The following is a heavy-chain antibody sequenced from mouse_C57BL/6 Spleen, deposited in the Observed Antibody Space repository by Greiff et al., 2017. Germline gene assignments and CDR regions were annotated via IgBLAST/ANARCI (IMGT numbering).Heavy chain of an antibody. Sequence: QVQLQQSGPELVKPGASVKISCKASGYSFTDYNMNWVKQRPGQGLEWIGWIFPGSGSTYYNEKFKGKATLTVDKSSSTAYMLLSSLASEDSAVYFCARDGNYRYFDVWGTGTTVTVSS. CDR1: GYSFTDYN. D-gene: IGHD2-1*01. CDR3: ARDGNYRYFDV. CDR2: IFPGSGST. V-gene: IGHV1-75*01. J-gene: IGHJ1*03.